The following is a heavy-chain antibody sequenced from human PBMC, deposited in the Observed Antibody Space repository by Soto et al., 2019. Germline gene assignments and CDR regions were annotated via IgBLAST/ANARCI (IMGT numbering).Heavy chain of an antibody. CDR1: GYTFTNYG. D-gene: IGHD2-21*02. CDR2: ISAYNGNI. Sequence: QVQLVQSGAEVKKPGASVKVSCKASGYTFTNYGISWVRQAPGQGLEWMGWISAYNGNINYAQKLQGRVTMTTDTSTGTAYMELRSLRSDDTAMYYCASSYCGGNCYSNLPLDYHSYGMDVWGQGTTVTVSS. J-gene: IGHJ6*02. V-gene: IGHV1-18*01. CDR3: ASSYCGGNCYSNLPLDYHSYGMDV.